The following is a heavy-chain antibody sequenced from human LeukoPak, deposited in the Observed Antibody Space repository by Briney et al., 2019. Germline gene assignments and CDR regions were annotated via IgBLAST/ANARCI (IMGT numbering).Heavy chain of an antibody. CDR2: ISYDGSNK. V-gene: IGHV3-30-3*01. J-gene: IGHJ6*02. CDR1: GFTFNTYA. CDR3: ASLLTPYHGSGGGGMDV. D-gene: IGHD3-10*01. Sequence: PGRSLRLSCAASGFTFNTYAMHWVRQAPGKGLEWVAVISYDGSNKYYADSVKGRFTISRDNAKDTLYLQMTSLRVEDTAVYSCASLLTPYHGSGGGGMDVWGQGTTVTVSS.